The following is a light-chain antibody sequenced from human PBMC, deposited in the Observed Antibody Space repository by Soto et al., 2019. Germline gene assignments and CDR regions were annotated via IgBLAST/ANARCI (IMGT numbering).Light chain of an antibody. J-gene: IGLJ3*02. Sequence: QSALTQPASVSGSPGQSITLSCAGTINDIGSYNYVSWFQQHPGKAPKLIIYEVTHRPSGISTRFSGSKSGNTASLTISGLQAEDEAVDYCSSYNLSSTLRVFGGGTKLTVL. CDR1: INDIGSYNY. CDR3: SSYNLSSTLRV. V-gene: IGLV2-14*01. CDR2: EVT.